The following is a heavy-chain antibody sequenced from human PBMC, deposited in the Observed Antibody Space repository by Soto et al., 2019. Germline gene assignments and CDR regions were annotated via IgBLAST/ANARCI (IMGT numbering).Heavy chain of an antibody. J-gene: IGHJ6*02. CDR2: ISSSSSYI. CDR1: GFTFSSYS. V-gene: IGHV3-21*01. Sequence: EVQLVESGGGLVKPGGSLRLSCAASGFTFSSYSMNWVRQAPGKGLEWVPSISSSSSYIYYADSVKGRSTISRDNAKNSMYLKMTSLRAEDTAVYYCERGKNLLQPPAYYYYYGMDVWGQGTTVTVSS. CDR3: ERGKNLLQPPAYYYYYGMDV. D-gene: IGHD1-26*01.